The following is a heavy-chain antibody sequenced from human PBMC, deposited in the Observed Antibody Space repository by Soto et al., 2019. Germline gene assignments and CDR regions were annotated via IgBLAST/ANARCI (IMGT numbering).Heavy chain of an antibody. CDR1: GFTFSSYD. V-gene: IGHV3-13*01. Sequence: EVHMVESGGGLVQPGGSLRLSCAASGFTFSSYDMHWVRQATGKGLEWVSAIDIAGNTYYPVSVRGRFTISRENAKNSLYLQINTLRAGDTAVYYCAREGERGSGDSVDALDVWGQGTLVTVSS. D-gene: IGHD3-10*01. CDR3: AREGERGSGDSVDALDV. CDR2: IDIAGNT. J-gene: IGHJ3*01.